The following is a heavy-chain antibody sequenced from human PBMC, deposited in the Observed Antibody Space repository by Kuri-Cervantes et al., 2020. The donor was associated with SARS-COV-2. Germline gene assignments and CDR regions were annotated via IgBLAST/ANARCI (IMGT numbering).Heavy chain of an antibody. J-gene: IGHJ4*02. Sequence: RGSLRLSCAASGFTVSSNYMSWVRQAPGKGLEWVSVIYSGGSTYYADSVKGRFTISRDNSKNTLYLQMNSLRAEDTAVYYCARGSYDFWSGYYGVSGLEVSFDYWGQGTLVTVSS. D-gene: IGHD3-3*01. CDR1: GFTVSSNY. V-gene: IGHV3-66*02. CDR2: IYSGGST. CDR3: ARGSYDFWSGYYGVSGLEVSFDY.